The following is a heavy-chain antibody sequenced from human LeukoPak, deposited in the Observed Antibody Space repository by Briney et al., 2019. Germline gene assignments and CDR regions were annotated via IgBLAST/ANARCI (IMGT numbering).Heavy chain of an antibody. CDR2: INYSRST. CDR3: AVYSVSSGRFDP. J-gene: IGHJ5*02. V-gene: IGHV4-39*01. D-gene: IGHD5/OR15-5a*01. Sequence: SETLSLTCTVSGDSISSTTYFWTRIRQPRGRGLEWIATINYSRSTYYNVSLRSRLTTSIDTSNNQFSLNLRPVTAADTAAYYCAVYSVSSGRFDPWGQGTRVTVSS. CDR1: GDSISSTTYF.